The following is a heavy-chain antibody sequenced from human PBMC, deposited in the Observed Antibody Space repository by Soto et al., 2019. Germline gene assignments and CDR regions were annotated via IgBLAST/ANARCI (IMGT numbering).Heavy chain of an antibody. CDR3: AKGSSSSRSGWFDP. V-gene: IGHV3-23*01. D-gene: IGHD6-6*01. CDR1: GFAFSTYA. CDR2: ISASGGGT. J-gene: IGHJ5*02. Sequence: EVQLLESGGGLVQPGGSLRLSCAASGFAFSTYAMSWVRQAPGKGLEWVSVISASGGGTYYADSVKGRSTISRDNSKDTLYLQINSLSADDTAVYYCAKGSSSSRSGWFDPWGQGTLVTVSS.